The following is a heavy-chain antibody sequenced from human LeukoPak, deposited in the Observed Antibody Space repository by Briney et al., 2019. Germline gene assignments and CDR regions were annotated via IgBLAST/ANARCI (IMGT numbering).Heavy chain of an antibody. CDR2: IKSNTDGGTT. CDR1: GFTLSNAW. D-gene: IGHD3-22*01. CDR3: TTLTPMYHYDSSGRYWYFAL. Sequence: GGSLRLSCAASGFTLSNAWMSWVRQAPGRGLEWVGRIKSNTDGGTTDYAAPVKGRFTISRDDSKNTLYLQMNSLKTEDTAVYYCTTLTPMYHYDSSGRYWYFALWGRGTLVTVSS. V-gene: IGHV3-15*01. J-gene: IGHJ2*01.